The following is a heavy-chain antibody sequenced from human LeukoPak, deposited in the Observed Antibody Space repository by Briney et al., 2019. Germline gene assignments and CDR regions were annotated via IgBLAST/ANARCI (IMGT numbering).Heavy chain of an antibody. Sequence: GGSLRLSCAASGFTFDDYAMHWVRQAPVKGLEWVSGISWNSGSIGYADSVKGRFTISRDNAKNSLYLQMNSLRAEDTALYYCAKSGYSYGHTAWFDPWGQGTLVTVSS. D-gene: IGHD5-18*01. V-gene: IGHV3-9*01. CDR1: GFTFDDYA. J-gene: IGHJ5*02. CDR3: AKSGYSYGHTAWFDP. CDR2: ISWNSGSI.